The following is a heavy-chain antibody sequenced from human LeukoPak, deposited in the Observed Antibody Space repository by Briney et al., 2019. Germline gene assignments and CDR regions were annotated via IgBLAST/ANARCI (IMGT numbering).Heavy chain of an antibody. D-gene: IGHD3-16*01. CDR1: GLRFSDSY. J-gene: IGHJ5*02. V-gene: IGHV3-11*01. CDR3: ARTAREFNYDYKWFDL. Sequence: PGGSLRLSCAASGLRFSDSYMSWIRQAPAKGLEWISYTSSTGSTKYYADSVKGRFTISRDNAKDSVFLQMNSLRVDDTAVYYCARTAREFNYDYKWFDLWGQGTLVTVSS. CDR2: TSSTGSTK.